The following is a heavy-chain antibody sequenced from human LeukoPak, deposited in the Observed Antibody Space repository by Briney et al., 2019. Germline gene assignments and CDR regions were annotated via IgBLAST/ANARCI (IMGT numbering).Heavy chain of an antibody. J-gene: IGHJ4*02. CDR3: ARDSSGWYRGVGD. Sequence: PGGSLRLSCAASGFTFSSYAMNWVRQAPGKGLEWVSYISSSAGIIYYADSVKGRSTISRDNAKNSLSLQMNSLRAEDTAVYYCARDSSGWYRGVGDWRPGTLVTVSS. CDR1: GFTFSSYA. V-gene: IGHV3-48*03. D-gene: IGHD6-19*01. CDR2: ISSSAGII.